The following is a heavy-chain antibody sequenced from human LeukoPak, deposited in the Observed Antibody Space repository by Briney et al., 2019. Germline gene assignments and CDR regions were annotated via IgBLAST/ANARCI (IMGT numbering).Heavy chain of an antibody. CDR1: GYTFTNYD. D-gene: IGHD3-22*01. J-gene: IGHJ6*02. CDR2: MNPKSGHT. V-gene: IGHV1-8*01. Sequence: ASVKVSCKASGYTFTNYDINWVRQASGQGLEWMGWMNPKSGHTGYAQKFQGRVTMTRDTSIDTAYMELSSLRSEDTAAYYCAGDYFESSDGIYSFYGLDVWGLGTTVTVSS. CDR3: AGDYFESSDGIYSFYGLDV.